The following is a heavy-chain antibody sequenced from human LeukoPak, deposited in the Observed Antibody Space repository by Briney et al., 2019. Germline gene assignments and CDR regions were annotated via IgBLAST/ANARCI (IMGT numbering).Heavy chain of an antibody. CDR3: TKANTAVAAFGYFDL. J-gene: IGHJ2*01. CDR2: ISGSGGST. D-gene: IGHD6-19*01. V-gene: IGHV3-23*01. CDR1: GFTFSSYA. Sequence: PGGSLRLSCAASGFTFSSYAMSWVRQAPGKGLEWVSAISGSGGSTYYADSVKGRFTISRDNSKNTLYLQMNSLRADDTAVYYCTKANTAVAAFGYFDLWGRGTLVTVSS.